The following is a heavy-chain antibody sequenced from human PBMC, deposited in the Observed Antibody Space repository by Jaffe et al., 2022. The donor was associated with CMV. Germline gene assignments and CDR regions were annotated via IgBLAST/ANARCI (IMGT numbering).Heavy chain of an antibody. CDR1: GFTVSGYY. D-gene: IGHD1-26*01. J-gene: IGHJ4*02. CDR2: IYSGGNT. CDR3: ATGTQPGTYYGWY. V-gene: IGHV3-53*02. Sequence: EVQLVETGGGLIQPGGSLRLSCAASGFTVSGYYMSWVRQAPGKGLEWVSVIYSGGNTYYADSVKGRFTISRDSSQNILSLQMNSLRAEDTAVYYCATGTQPGTYYGWYWGQGILVTVSA.